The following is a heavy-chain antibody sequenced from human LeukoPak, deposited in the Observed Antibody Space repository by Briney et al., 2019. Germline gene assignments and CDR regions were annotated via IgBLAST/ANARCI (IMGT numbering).Heavy chain of an antibody. D-gene: IGHD3-10*01. Sequence: ASVKVSCKASGYTFSSYDINWVRQATGQGLEWMGYMNPNSGNTGYAQKFQGRVTITSDTSRSTAYMELSSLRSEDTAVYYCASGEGGAAFDIWGQGTMVTVSS. CDR1: GYTFSSYD. CDR3: ASGEGGAAFDI. J-gene: IGHJ3*02. CDR2: MNPNSGNT. V-gene: IGHV1-8*03.